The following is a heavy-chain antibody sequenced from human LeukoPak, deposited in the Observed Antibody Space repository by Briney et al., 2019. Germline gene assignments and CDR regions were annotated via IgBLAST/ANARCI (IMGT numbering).Heavy chain of an antibody. Sequence: SETLSLTCTVSGGSISSYYWSWIRQPPGKGLEWIGYIYYSGSTNYNPSLKSRVTISVDTSKNQFSLKLSSVTAADTAVYYCARALTFYDFWSSSYPPPHFDYWGQGTLVTVSS. V-gene: IGHV4-59*01. CDR2: IYYSGST. CDR3: ARALTFYDFWSSSYPPPHFDY. J-gene: IGHJ4*02. D-gene: IGHD3-3*01. CDR1: GGSISSYY.